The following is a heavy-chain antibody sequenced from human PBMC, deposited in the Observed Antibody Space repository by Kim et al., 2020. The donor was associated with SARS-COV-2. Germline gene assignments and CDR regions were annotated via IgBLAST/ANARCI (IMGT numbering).Heavy chain of an antibody. J-gene: IGHJ3*02. CDR1: GGTFSSYA. D-gene: IGHD5-12*01. CDR3: ARRDPYSGYESAVVAFDI. CDR2: IIPIFGTA. V-gene: IGHV1-69*13. Sequence: SVKVSCKASGGTFSSYAISWVRQAPGQGLEWMGGIIPIFGTANYAQKFQGRVTITADESTSTAYMELSSLRSEDTAVYYCARRDPYSGYESAVVAFDIWGQGTMVTVSS.